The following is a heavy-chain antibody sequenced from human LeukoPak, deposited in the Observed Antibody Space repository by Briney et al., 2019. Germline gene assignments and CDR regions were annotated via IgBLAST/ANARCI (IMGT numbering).Heavy chain of an antibody. CDR3: TTSLVVVVTELYYFDY. D-gene: IGHD2-21*02. J-gene: IGHJ4*02. Sequence: GGSLRLSCAASGFTFSNAWMSWVRQAPGKGLEWVGRIKSKTDDVTTDYAPPLKGRFTISRDDSKNTLYLQMNSLKTEDTAVYYCTTSLVVVVTELYYFDYWGQGTLVTVSS. V-gene: IGHV3-15*01. CDR1: GFTFSNAW. CDR2: IKSKTDDVTT.